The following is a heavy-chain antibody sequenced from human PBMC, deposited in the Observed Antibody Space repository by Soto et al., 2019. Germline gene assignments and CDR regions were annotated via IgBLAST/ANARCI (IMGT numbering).Heavy chain of an antibody. J-gene: IGHJ6*03. CDR3: ARGLDFWSGYYFVDYYYYMDV. CDR2: IIPNSGKT. D-gene: IGHD3-3*01. Sequence: ASVKVSCKASGGTFSSYAISWVRQAPGQGLEWMGWIIPNSGKTSYAQKFQGRVTITTNTSISTAYMELSSLRSEDTAVYYCARGLDFWSGYYFVDYYYYMDVWGKGTTVTVSS. V-gene: IGHV1-8*03. CDR1: GGTFSSYA.